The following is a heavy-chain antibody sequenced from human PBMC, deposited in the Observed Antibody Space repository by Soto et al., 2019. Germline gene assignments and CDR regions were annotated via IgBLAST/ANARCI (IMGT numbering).Heavy chain of an antibody. D-gene: IGHD4-17*01. V-gene: IGHV1-69*08. CDR1: GGTFSSHT. CDR3: ARPDFGDYWYFDL. Sequence: QDQLVQSGAEVKKPGSSVKVSCKASGGTFSSHTFSWVRQAPGQGLEWMGRIIPALGTATYAQKFQGRVTITAAESATTVYMELNSLTSEDTAVYYCARPDFGDYWYFDLWCRGTLVTVSS. J-gene: IGHJ2*01. CDR2: IIPALGTA.